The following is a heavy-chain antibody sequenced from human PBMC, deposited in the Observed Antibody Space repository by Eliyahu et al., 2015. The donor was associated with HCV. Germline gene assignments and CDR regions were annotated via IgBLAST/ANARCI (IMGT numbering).Heavy chain of an antibody. V-gene: IGHV1-46*03. CDR2: VNPSGGTR. CDR3: AGERGGGYMIPFGGVITRGFDP. J-gene: IGHJ5*02. Sequence: QVQLVQSGAEVKRPGASVRLSCXASXNNVAXYYIHWVRLAPGEGLEWMAVVNPSGGTRSYSQKFQGRVTMTTDTSTSTVYLQLTSLTSDDTAVYYCAGERGGGYMIPFGGVITRGFDPWGPGTLVTVSS. CDR1: XNNVAXYY. D-gene: IGHD3-16*02.